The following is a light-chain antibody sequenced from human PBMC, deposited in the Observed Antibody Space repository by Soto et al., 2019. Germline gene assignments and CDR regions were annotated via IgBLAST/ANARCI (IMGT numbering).Light chain of an antibody. CDR1: MRDVGAYNL. Sequence: QSALTQPASVSGSAGQSITISCSGTMRDVGAYNLVSWYQQHPGTAPKLIIYEVRNRPSGISSRFSGSRSGYTASLTISGLQSEDEGDYYCSAYTARSTLVFGGATKLTVL. CDR2: EVR. J-gene: IGLJ3*02. CDR3: SAYTARSTLV. V-gene: IGLV2-14*01.